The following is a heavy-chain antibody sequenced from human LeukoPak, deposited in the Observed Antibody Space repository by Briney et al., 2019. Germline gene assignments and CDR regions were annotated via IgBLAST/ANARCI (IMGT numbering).Heavy chain of an antibody. D-gene: IGHD6-13*01. J-gene: IGHJ4*02. CDR1: GFTFSSYT. V-gene: IGHV3-64*01. Sequence: PGGSLRLSCAASGFTFSSYTMHWVRQAPGKGLEYVSSISSNGGSTYYANSVKGRFTISRDNSKNTLYLQMGSLRAEDMAVYYCACPAATFTGTYWGQGTLVTVSS. CDR2: ISSNGGST. CDR3: ACPAATFTGTY.